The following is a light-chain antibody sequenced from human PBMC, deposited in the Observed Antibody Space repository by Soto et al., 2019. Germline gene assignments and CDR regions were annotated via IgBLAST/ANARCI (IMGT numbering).Light chain of an antibody. CDR2: DVS. CDR1: SSDVGGYNY. V-gene: IGLV2-14*01. J-gene: IGLJ1*01. CDR3: SSYTSSTTLXV. Sequence: QAVLTQPASVSGSPGQAITICCTGTSSDVGGYNYVSWYQQHSCKAPKLIIYDVSNRPSGVSNRFSGSKSGNTASLSISGLQAEDEADYYCSSYTSSTTLXVFGTGTKVTVL.